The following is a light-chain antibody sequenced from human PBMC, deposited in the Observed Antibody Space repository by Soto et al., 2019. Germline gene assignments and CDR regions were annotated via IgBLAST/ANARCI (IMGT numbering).Light chain of an antibody. CDR2: DAS. CDR3: QQYNTYWT. Sequence: DIQMTQSPSTLSASVGDRVTITCRASQSITRWVAWYQQKPGKVPKLLIYDASTLESGVPSRFSGSGSGREFTLTISSLQPDDLATYYCQQYNTYWTFGQGTKVDIK. V-gene: IGKV1-5*01. CDR1: QSITRW. J-gene: IGKJ1*01.